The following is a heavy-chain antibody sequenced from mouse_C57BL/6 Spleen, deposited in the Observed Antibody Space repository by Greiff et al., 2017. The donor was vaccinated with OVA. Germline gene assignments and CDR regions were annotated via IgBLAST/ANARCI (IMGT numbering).Heavy chain of an antibody. CDR1: GYTFTDYE. CDR3: TEDHYYGSSYGDFDY. Sequence: QVQLQQSGAELVRPGASVTLSCKASGYTFTDYEMHWVKQTPVHGLEWIGAIDPETGGTAYNQKFKGKAILTADKSSSTAYMELRSLTSEDSAVYYCTEDHYYGSSYGDFDYWGQGTTLTVSS. CDR2: IDPETGGT. J-gene: IGHJ2*01. V-gene: IGHV1-15*01. D-gene: IGHD1-1*01.